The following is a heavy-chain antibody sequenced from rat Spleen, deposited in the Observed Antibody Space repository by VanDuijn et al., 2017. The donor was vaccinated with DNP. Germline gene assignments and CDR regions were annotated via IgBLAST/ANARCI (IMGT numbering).Heavy chain of an antibody. V-gene: IGHV5-20*01. D-gene: IGHD5-1*01. J-gene: IGHJ4*01. CDR1: GFTFSDYY. CDR2: ISYHGGST. CDR3: ARVQLGYYALDA. Sequence: EVQLVETGGGLVQPGRSLKLSCAASGFTFSDYYMAWVRQAPTEGLDCVAYISYHGGSTYYGDSVKGRFTISRDNAKSILYLQMNSLRSDDMATYYCARVQLGYYALDAWGQGTSVTVSS.